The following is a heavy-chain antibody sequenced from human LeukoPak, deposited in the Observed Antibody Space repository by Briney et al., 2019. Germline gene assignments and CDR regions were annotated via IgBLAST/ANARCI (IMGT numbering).Heavy chain of an antibody. V-gene: IGHV3-23*01. D-gene: IGHD6-13*01. CDR2: ISGSGGNT. CDR3: AKYSSSANRNYGLDV. CDR1: GFTFSSYA. J-gene: IGHJ6*02. Sequence: TGGSLRLSCAASGFTFSSYAMSWVRRAPEKGLEWVSAISGSGGNTYYEDSLKGGFTISRDNSKNTLYLQMNSLRAEDTAVYYCAKYSSSANRNYGLDVWGQGTMVTVSS.